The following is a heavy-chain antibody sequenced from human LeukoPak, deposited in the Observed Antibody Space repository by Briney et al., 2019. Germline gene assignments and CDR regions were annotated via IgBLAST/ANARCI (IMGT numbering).Heavy chain of an antibody. CDR1: GGSFSSYY. Sequence: SETLSLTCAVYGGSFSSYYWGWIRQPPGKGLEWIGSIYYSGSTYYNPSLKSRVTISVDTSKNQFSLKLSSVTAADTAVYYCARRGDDDYWGQGTLVTVSS. D-gene: IGHD3-16*01. CDR3: ARRGDDDY. V-gene: IGHV4-39*01. CDR2: IYYSGST. J-gene: IGHJ4*02.